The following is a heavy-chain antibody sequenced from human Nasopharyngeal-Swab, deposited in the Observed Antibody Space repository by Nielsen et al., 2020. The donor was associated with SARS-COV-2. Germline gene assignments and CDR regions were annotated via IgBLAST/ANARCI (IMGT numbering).Heavy chain of an antibody. Sequence: WVRQAPGQGLEWMGWINTNTGNPTYAQGFTGRFVFSLDTSVSTAYLQISSLKAEDTAVYYCARGHDTSDYWGQGTLVTVLL. CDR3: ARGHDTSDY. CDR2: INTNTGNP. D-gene: IGHD3-9*01. J-gene: IGHJ4*02. V-gene: IGHV7-4-1*02.